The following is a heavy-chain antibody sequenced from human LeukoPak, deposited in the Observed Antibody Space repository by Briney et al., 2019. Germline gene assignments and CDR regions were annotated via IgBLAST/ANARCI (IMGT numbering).Heavy chain of an antibody. CDR1: GYTFTGYY. Sequence: ASVKVSCKASGYTFTGYYMHWVRQAPGQGLEWMGWINPNSGGTDYAQKFQGRVTMTRDTSISTAYMELSRLRSDDTAVYYCARARGYDSSGYYHPPYYYYGMDVWGQGTTVTVSS. CDR2: INPNSGGT. V-gene: IGHV1-2*02. CDR3: ARARGYDSSGYYHPPYYYYGMDV. D-gene: IGHD3-22*01. J-gene: IGHJ6*02.